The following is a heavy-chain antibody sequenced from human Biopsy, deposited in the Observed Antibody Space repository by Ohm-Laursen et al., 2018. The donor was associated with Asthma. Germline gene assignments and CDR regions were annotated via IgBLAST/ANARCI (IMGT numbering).Heavy chain of an antibody. CDR2: LIPVLGTP. D-gene: IGHD5-12*01. J-gene: IGHJ6*02. Sequence: ASVKASCKTSDYIFPRYYISWVRQAPGQGLEWMGGLIPVLGTPDHAQMFEGRVTITADESTSTAYMELSSLSSEDTAVYYCARGYSGSDRIVYYYSGLEVWGQGTAVTVSS. CDR3: ARGYSGSDRIVYYYSGLEV. CDR1: DYIFPRYY. V-gene: IGHV1-69*13.